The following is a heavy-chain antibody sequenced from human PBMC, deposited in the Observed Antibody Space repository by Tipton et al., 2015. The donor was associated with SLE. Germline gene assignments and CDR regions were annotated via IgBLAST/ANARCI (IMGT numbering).Heavy chain of an antibody. CDR3: ARAHEPGFDC. Sequence: TLSLTCAVYGGSFSGYYWSWIRQSPGRGLEWIGEINHSGSSNYNPSLKSRVTMSADTSKNQFSLKLNSVTAADTAMYYCARAHEPGFDCWGQGTLVTVSS. J-gene: IGHJ4*02. D-gene: IGHD1-14*01. CDR1: GGSFSGYY. V-gene: IGHV4-34*01. CDR2: INHSGSS.